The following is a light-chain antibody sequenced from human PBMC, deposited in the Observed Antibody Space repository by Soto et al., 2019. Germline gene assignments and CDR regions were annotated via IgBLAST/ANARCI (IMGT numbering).Light chain of an antibody. CDR3: QQNGTPPLT. CDR2: DAY. Sequence: EIVLTQSPVTLSLSPGERATLSCRASQSVASIYLAWYQQKPGQAPRLLISDAYKRATGIADRFTGSGSGTDFTLIISRQETEDFAVYYCQQNGTPPLTFGQGTRLEIK. CDR1: QSVASIY. V-gene: IGKV3-20*01. J-gene: IGKJ5*01.